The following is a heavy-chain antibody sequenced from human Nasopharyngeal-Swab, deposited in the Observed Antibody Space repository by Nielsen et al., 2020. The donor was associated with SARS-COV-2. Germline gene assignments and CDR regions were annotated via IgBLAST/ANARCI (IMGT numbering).Heavy chain of an antibody. CDR2: INSDGSST. CDR1: GFTFSSYW. V-gene: IGHV3-74*01. J-gene: IGHJ4*02. CDR3: ARYSSSWGFFDF. Sequence: GESLKISCAASGFTFSSYWMHRVRQAPGKGLVWVSRINSDGSSTSYADSVKGRFTISRDNAKKTLYLQMNSLRAEDTAVYYCARYSSSWGFFDFWGQGTLVTFSS. D-gene: IGHD6-13*01.